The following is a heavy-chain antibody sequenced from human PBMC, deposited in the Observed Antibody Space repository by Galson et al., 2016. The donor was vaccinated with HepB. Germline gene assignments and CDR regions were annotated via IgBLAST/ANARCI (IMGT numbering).Heavy chain of an antibody. Sequence: ETLSLTCAVYGGSFSHYSWNWIRQSPGKGLEWIGEINHSGNTKYNSSLKNRVTVSIDTSNTQFSLKVRSVTAADTAIYYCARGSRPSGHDFWGQGTLVTVSS. D-gene: IGHD3-10*01. V-gene: IGHV4-34*01. CDR2: INHSGNT. J-gene: IGHJ4*02. CDR3: ARGSRPSGHDF. CDR1: GGSFSHYS.